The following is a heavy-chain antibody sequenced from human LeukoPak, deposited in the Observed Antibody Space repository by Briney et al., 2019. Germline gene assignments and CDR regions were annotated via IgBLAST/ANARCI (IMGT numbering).Heavy chain of an antibody. CDR2: ISSSSSTI. CDR3: ARDIVVVTADY. D-gene: IGHD2-21*02. V-gene: IGHV3-48*04. J-gene: IGHJ4*02. CDR1: GLTFSSYS. Sequence: GGSLRLSCAASGLTFSSYSMNWVRQAPGKGLEWVSYISSSSSTIYYADSVKGRFTISRDNAKNSLYLQMNSLRAEDTAVYYCARDIVVVTADYWGQGTLVTVSS.